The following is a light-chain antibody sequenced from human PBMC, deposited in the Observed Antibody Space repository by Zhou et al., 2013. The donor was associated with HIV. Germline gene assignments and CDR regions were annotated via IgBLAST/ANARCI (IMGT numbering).Light chain of an antibody. Sequence: EIVLTQSPGTLSLSPGERATLSCRASQTVSSSYLAWYQQKPGQAPRLLIYGASNRATGIPDRFSGSGSGTAFTLTISRLEPEDFAVFYCHHYGPSRTFGLRDQGGNQT. CDR1: QTVSSSY. CDR2: GAS. J-gene: IGKJ1*01. CDR3: HHYGPSRT. V-gene: IGKV3-20*01.